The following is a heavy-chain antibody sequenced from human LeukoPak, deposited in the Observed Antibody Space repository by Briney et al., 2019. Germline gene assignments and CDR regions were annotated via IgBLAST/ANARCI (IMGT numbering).Heavy chain of an antibody. J-gene: IGHJ5*02. D-gene: IGHD3-10*01. Sequence: PGGSLRLSCTASGCTFSLYGMNWVRQAPGKGLEWVSYISEDTSIIHYADSVKGRFTISRDNARNSLYLQMNSLTVVDTAVYYCAATGVPRDNWFHPWGQGTLVTVSS. CDR2: ISEDTSII. V-gene: IGHV3-48*01. CDR1: GCTFSLYG. CDR3: AATGVPRDNWFHP.